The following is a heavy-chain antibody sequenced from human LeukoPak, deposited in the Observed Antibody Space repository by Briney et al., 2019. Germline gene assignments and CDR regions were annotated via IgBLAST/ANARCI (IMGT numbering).Heavy chain of an antibody. V-gene: IGHV3-23*01. CDR2: ISGSGAST. J-gene: IGHJ6*02. D-gene: IGHD3-22*01. CDR3: AKPGGDSSGYYYDYYYGMDV. Sequence: GGSLRLSCAASGFTFSSYAMSWVRQAPGKGLEWVSAISGSGASTYYADSVKGRFTISRDNSKNTLFLQMTSLRAEDTAVYFCAKPGGDSSGYYYDYYYGMDVWGQGTTVTVSS. CDR1: GFTFSSYA.